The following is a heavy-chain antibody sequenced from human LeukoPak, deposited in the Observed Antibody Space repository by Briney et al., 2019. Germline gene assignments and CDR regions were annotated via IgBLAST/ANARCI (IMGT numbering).Heavy chain of an antibody. D-gene: IGHD6-6*01. J-gene: IGHJ3*02. CDR3: ARDEYSSSRSAFDI. V-gene: IGHV4-59*01. CDR1: GGSISSYY. CDR2: IYYSGST. Sequence: LSETLSLTCTVSGGSISSYYWSWIRQPPGKGLEWIGYIYYSGSTNYNPSLKSRVTISVDTSKNQFSLKLSSVTAADTAVYYCARDEYSSSRSAFDIWGQGTMVTVSS.